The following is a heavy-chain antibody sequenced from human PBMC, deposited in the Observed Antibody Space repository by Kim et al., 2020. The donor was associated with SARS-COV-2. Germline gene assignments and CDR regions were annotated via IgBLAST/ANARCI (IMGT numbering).Heavy chain of an antibody. V-gene: IGHV3-30*18. CDR3: SKSLFPAFDNWRATWGDY. CDR1: GLTFSRFG. J-gene: IGHJ4*02. Sequence: GGSLRLSCAASGLTFSRFGVVWVRQAPGKGLETVALISYDGSERSYTDSVKGRFTISRDNSKNTVDLQMNSLRDEDTAVYYCSKSLFPAFDNWRATWGDYWGQGPRVSVSS. D-gene: IGHD1-1*01. CDR2: ISYDGSER.